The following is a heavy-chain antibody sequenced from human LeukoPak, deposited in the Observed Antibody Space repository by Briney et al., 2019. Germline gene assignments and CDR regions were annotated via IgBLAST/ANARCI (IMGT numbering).Heavy chain of an antibody. V-gene: IGHV3-23*01. CDR2: ISGSGGST. CDR3: ARPALGSYWGVAFDF. J-gene: IGHJ3*01. Sequence: PGGSLRLSCAASGFTFSSYTMTWVRQAPGKGLEWVSGISGSGGSTYYADPVKGRFTISRDNSKSTLFLQMNSLRAENTAVYYCARPALGSYWGVAFDFWGQGTMVTVSS. CDR1: GFTFSSYT. D-gene: IGHD1-26*01.